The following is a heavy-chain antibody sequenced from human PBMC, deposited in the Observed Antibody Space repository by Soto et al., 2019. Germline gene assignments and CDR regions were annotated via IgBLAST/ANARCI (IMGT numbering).Heavy chain of an antibody. CDR1: GFTFSSYA. Sequence: QVQLVESGGGVVQPGRSLRLSCAASGFTFSSYAMHWGRQAPVKGLEWVAVISYDGSNKYYADSVKGRFTISRDNSKNTLYLQMNSLRAEDTSVYYCARDRDSVPAAIRSYYGMDVWGQGTTVTVSS. J-gene: IGHJ6*02. V-gene: IGHV3-30-3*01. CDR3: ARDRDSVPAAIRSYYGMDV. CDR2: ISYDGSNK. D-gene: IGHD2-2*02.